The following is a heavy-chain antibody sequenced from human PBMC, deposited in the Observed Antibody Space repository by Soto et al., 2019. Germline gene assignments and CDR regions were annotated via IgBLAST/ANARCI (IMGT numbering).Heavy chain of an antibody. CDR3: ARHLRGWQRLGLNWFDP. V-gene: IGHV5-51*01. CDR1: GYSFTSYW. J-gene: IGHJ5*02. CDR2: IYPGDSDT. Sequence: GESLKISCKGSGYSFTSYWIGWVRQMPGKGLEWMGIIYPGDSDTRYSPSFQGQVTISADKSISTAYLQWSSLKASDTAMYYCARHLRGWQRLGLNWFDPWGQGTLVTVSS. D-gene: IGHD6-25*01.